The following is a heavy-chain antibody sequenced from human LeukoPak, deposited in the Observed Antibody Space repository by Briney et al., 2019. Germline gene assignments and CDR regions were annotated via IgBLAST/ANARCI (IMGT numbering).Heavy chain of an antibody. Sequence: GGSLRLSCAASGFTSSDYYMSWIRQAPGKGLEWVSGISGSGDNTYYADSVKGRFTISRDNSKNTLYVQVNSLGTEDTAAYYCAKGSYYDSSGSFYFDYWGQGTLVTVSS. CDR1: GFTSSDYY. CDR2: ISGSGDNT. CDR3: AKGSYYDSSGSFYFDY. V-gene: IGHV3-23*01. D-gene: IGHD3-22*01. J-gene: IGHJ4*02.